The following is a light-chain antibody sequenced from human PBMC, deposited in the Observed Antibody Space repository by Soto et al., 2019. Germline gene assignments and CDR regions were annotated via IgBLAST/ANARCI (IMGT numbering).Light chain of an antibody. Sequence: AIQMTQSPSSLSASVGDRVTITCRASQDIRHDLGWYQQKPGKAPKLLIFAASTLQNGAPSRFSGSGSGTVFTLTITSLQPEDFATYYCLQDYNYPWTFGQGTKVE. CDR3: LQDYNYPWT. CDR2: AAS. J-gene: IGKJ1*01. V-gene: IGKV1-6*02. CDR1: QDIRHD.